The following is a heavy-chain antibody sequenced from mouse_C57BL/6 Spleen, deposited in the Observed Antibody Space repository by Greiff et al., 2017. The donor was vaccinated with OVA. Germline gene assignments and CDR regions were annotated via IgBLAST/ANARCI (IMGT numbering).Heavy chain of an antibody. CDR1: GFNIKDDY. V-gene: IGHV14-4*01. J-gene: IGHJ2*01. Sequence: VQLKESGAELVRPGASVKLSCTASGFNIKDDYMHWVKQRPEQGLEWIGWIDPENGDTEYASKFQGKATITADTSSNTAYLQLSSLTSEDTAVYYCTAADYYGSSYLDYWGQGTTLTVSS. D-gene: IGHD1-1*01. CDR3: TAADYYGSSYLDY. CDR2: IDPENGDT.